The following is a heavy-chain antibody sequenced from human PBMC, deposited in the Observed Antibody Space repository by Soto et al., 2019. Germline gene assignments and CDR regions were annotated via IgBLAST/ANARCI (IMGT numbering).Heavy chain of an antibody. Sequence: ASVKVSCKASGYTFTGYYMHWVRQAPGQGLEWMGWINPNSGGTNYAQKFQGRVTMTRDTSISTAYMELSRLRSDDTAVYYCAREYGSGSYYTDASDIWGQGTMVTVSS. CDR1: GYTFTGYY. CDR2: INPNSGGT. D-gene: IGHD3-10*01. J-gene: IGHJ3*02. CDR3: AREYGSGSYYTDASDI. V-gene: IGHV1-2*02.